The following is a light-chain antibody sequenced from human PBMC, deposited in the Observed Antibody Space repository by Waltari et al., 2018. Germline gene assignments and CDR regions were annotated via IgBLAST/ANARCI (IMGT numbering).Light chain of an antibody. V-gene: IGLV3-1*01. J-gene: IGLJ2*01. CDR2: END. Sequence: SYELAQPPSVSVSPGQTASITCSGDKLGDKYVAWYQQRPGQSPVLVMYENDKRPSGIPERFCGSNSGNTATLTISGTQAMDEADYYCQAWDNSAVSTIIFGGGTTLTVL. CDR1: KLGDKY. CDR3: QAWDNSAVSTII.